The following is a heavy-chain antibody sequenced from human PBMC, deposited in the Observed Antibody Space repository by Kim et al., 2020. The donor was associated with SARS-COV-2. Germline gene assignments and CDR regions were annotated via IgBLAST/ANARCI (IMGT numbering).Heavy chain of an antibody. J-gene: IGHJ4*02. CDR2: IWYDGSKK. D-gene: IGHD2-2*01. CDR3: ANGGSSSWAHLY. V-gene: IGHV3-33*06. Sequence: GGSLRLSCAASGFTFSSYGMHWVRQAPGKGLEWVAVIWYDGSKKYYVDSVKGRFTISRDNSKNTLYLQMNSLRSEDTAVYYCANGGSSSWAHLYWGQGTLVTVSS. CDR1: GFTFSSYG.